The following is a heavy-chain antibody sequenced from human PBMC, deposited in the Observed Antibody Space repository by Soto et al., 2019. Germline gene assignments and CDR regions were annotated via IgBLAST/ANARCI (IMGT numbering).Heavy chain of an antibody. CDR2: ISAYNGNT. V-gene: IGHV1-18*01. CDR1: GYTFTSYV. D-gene: IGHD2-21*02. J-gene: IGHJ4*02. Sequence: QVQLVQSGAEVKKPGASVKVSCKASGYTFTSYVISWVRQAPGQGLEWLGWISAYNGNTNYAQKLQGRVTMTTDTATSTAYMELSSLRSDDTAVYYCARGPHILAYCGGDCYSGVDYWGQGTLVTVSS. CDR3: ARGPHILAYCGGDCYSGVDY.